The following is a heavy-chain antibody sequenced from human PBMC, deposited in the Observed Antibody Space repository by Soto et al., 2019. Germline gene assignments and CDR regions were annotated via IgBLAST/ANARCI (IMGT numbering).Heavy chain of an antibody. CDR1: GDTFSSYT. J-gene: IGHJ5*02. CDR3: AREGRYYYDSSGYRYNWFDP. D-gene: IGHD3-22*01. Sequence: ASVKVSCKASGDTFSSYTISWVRQAPGQGLEWMGRIIPILGIANYAQKFQGRVTITADKSTSTAYMELSSLRSEDTAVYYCAREGRYYYDSSGYRYNWFDPWGQGTLVTVSS. V-gene: IGHV1-69*04. CDR2: IIPILGIA.